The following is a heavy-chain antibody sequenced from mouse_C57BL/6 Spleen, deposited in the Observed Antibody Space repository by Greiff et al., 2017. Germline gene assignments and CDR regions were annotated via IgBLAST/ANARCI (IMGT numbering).Heavy chain of an antibody. CDR2: IDPETGGT. Sequence: QVQLQQSGAELVRPGASVTLSCKASGYTFTDYEMHWVKQTPVHGLEWIGAIDPETGGTAYNQKFKGKAILTADKSSSTAYMELRSLTSEDSAVYYCTRWDCGSSLYAMDYWGQGTSVTVSS. J-gene: IGHJ4*01. V-gene: IGHV1-15*01. CDR1: GYTFTDYE. D-gene: IGHD1-1*01. CDR3: TRWDCGSSLYAMDY.